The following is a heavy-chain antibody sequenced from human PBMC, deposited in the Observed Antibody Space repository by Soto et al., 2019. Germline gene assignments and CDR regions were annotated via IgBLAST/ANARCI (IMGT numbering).Heavy chain of an antibody. V-gene: IGHV4-34*01. D-gene: IGHD3-3*01. J-gene: IGHJ6*02. CDR3: ARGRYDSVPPFRYYYYYGMDV. CDR1: GGSFSGYY. Sequence: QVQLQQWGAGLLKPSETLSLTCAVYGGSFSGYYWSWIRQPPGKGLEWIGEINHSGSTNYNPSLKSRVTISVDTSKNQFSLKLSSVTAADTAVYYCARGRYDSVPPFRYYYYYGMDVSGPRDHGHRLL. CDR2: INHSGST.